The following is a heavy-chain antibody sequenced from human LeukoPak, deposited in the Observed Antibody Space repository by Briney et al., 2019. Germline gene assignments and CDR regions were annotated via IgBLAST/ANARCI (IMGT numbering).Heavy chain of an antibody. Sequence: ASVKVSCKASGYTFTSYYIHWVRQAPGQGLEWMGIINPSGGSTSYAQKFQGRVTMTRDTSISTAYMELSRLRSDDTAVYYCARDRERIAAAGTTYNWFDPWGQGTLVTVSS. CDR3: ARDRERIAAAGTTYNWFDP. J-gene: IGHJ5*02. D-gene: IGHD6-13*01. CDR1: GYTFTSYY. V-gene: IGHV1-46*01. CDR2: INPSGGST.